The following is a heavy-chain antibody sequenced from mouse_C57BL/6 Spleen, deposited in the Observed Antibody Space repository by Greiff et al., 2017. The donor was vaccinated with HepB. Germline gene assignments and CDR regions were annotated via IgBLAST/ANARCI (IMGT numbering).Heavy chain of an antibody. Sequence: QVQLQQPGAELVMPGASVKLSCKASGYTFTSYWMHWVKQRPGQGLEWIGEIDPSDSYTNYNQKFKGKSTLTLDKSSSTAYMQLSSLTSEDSAVYYCARKGDFDYWGQGTTLTVSS. J-gene: IGHJ2*01. CDR2: IDPSDSYT. CDR3: ARKGDFDY. V-gene: IGHV1-69*01. CDR1: GYTFTSYW.